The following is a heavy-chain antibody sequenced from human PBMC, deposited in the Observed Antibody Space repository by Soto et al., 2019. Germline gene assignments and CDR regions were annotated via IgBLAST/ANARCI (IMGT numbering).Heavy chain of an antibody. CDR3: AKDGGIVVVPAASSHY. CDR1: GFTFSSYA. D-gene: IGHD2-2*01. CDR2: ISGSGGST. J-gene: IGHJ4*02. Sequence: GGSLRLSCAASGFTFSSYAMSWVRQAPGKGLEWVSAISGSGGSTYYADSVKGRFTISRDNSKNTLYLQMNSLRAEDTAVYYCAKDGGIVVVPAASSHYWGQGTLVTVSS. V-gene: IGHV3-23*01.